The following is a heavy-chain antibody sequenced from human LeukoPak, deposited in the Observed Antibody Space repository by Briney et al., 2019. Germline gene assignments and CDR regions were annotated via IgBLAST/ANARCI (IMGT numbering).Heavy chain of an antibody. CDR3: ARDEYRYYDSSGYYYYGK. J-gene: IGHJ4*02. V-gene: IGHV3-21*01. D-gene: IGHD3-22*01. CDR2: ISSSSSYI. Sequence: PGGSLRLSCAASGFTFSSHWMSWVHQAPGKGLEWVSSISSSSSYIYYADSVKGRFTISRDNAKNSLYLQMNSLRAEDTAVYYCARDEYRYYDSSGYYYYGKWGQGTLVTVSS. CDR1: GFTFSSHW.